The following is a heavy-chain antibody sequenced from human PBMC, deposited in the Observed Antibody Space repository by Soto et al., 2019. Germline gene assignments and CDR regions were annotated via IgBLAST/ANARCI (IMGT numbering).Heavy chain of an antibody. Sequence: ASVKVSCKASGYTFTSYAMHWVRQAPGQRLEWMGWINAGNGTTKYSQKFQGRVTITRDTSASTAYMELSSLRSDDTAVYYCARGIAPYYFDYWGQGTLVTVSS. CDR2: INAGNGTT. J-gene: IGHJ4*02. CDR1: GYTFTSYA. CDR3: ARGIAPYYFDY. V-gene: IGHV1-3*01. D-gene: IGHD6-13*01.